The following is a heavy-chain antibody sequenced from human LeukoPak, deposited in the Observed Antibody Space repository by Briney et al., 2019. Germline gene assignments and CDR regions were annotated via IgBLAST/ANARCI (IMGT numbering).Heavy chain of an antibody. CDR2: INHSGST. Sequence: SETLSLTCAVYGGSFSVYYWSWIRQPPGKGLEWIGEINHSGSTNYNPSLKSRVTISVDTSKNQFSLKLSSVTAADTAVYYCARGGRYYDSSGYLKSGLDYWGQGTLVTVSS. D-gene: IGHD3-22*01. CDR1: GGSFSVYY. J-gene: IGHJ4*02. V-gene: IGHV4-34*01. CDR3: ARGGRYYDSSGYLKSGLDY.